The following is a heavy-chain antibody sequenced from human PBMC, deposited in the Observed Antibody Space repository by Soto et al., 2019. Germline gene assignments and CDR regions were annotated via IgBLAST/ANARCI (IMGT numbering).Heavy chain of an antibody. CDR3: AREGLLSSGWSDAFDI. Sequence: EVQLVESGGGLVKPGGSLRLSCAASGFTFSSYSMNWVRQAQGKGLEWVSSISSSSSYIYYADSVKGRFTISRENAKNSLYLQMNSLRAEDTAVYYCAREGLLSSGWSDAFDIWGQGTMVTVSS. J-gene: IGHJ3*02. D-gene: IGHD6-19*01. V-gene: IGHV3-21*01. CDR1: GFTFSSYS. CDR2: ISSSSSYI.